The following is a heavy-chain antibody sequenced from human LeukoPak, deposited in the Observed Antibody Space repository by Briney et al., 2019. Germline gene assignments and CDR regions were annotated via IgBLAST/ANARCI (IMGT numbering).Heavy chain of an antibody. D-gene: IGHD3-22*01. CDR3: ATDHYDSSGYYYNY. Sequence: ASVKVSCKVSGYTLTELSMHWVRQAPGKGLEWMGGFDPEDGETIYAQKFQGRVTMTEDTSTDTAYMELSSLRSEDTAVYYCATDHYDSSGYYYNYWGQGTLVTVSS. J-gene: IGHJ4*02. CDR2: FDPEDGET. V-gene: IGHV1-24*01. CDR1: GYTLTELS.